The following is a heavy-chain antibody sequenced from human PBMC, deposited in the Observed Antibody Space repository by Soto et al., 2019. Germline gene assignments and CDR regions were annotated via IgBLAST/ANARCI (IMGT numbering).Heavy chain of an antibody. CDR3: ARRIGYCITTNGYEVFDM. J-gene: IGHJ3*02. Sequence: TLALTCTVPGGSVSSAGYYCTVIRQLPGQGLECIGNIYYSGSTQYNPSLKSRVMITVGTSRNQFSLKLSSVTAADTAVYYCARRIGYCITTNGYEVFDMWGQGTTVT. CDR1: GGSVSSAGYY. V-gene: IGHV4-31*03. D-gene: IGHD2-2*01. CDR2: IYYSGST.